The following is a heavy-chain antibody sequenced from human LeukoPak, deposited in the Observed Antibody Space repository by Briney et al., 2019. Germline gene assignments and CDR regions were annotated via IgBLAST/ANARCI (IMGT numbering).Heavy chain of an antibody. J-gene: IGHJ5*02. CDR1: GASISSSSYY. Sequence: SETLSLTCTVSGASISSSSYYWGWIRQPPGKGLEWIGNIYYNGDTYYNPSLTSRLTISMGTSKTQFSLKLRSATAADTAVYYCARLNSYYYGSGTPMGWFNPWGQGTQVTVSS. CDR2: IYYNGDT. CDR3: ARLNSYYYGSGTPMGWFNP. V-gene: IGHV4-39*01. D-gene: IGHD3-10*01.